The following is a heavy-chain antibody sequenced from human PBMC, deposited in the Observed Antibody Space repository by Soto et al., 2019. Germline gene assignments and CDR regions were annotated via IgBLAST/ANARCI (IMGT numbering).Heavy chain of an antibody. V-gene: IGHV4-59*01. CDR2: IYYSGST. CDR1: GGSICSYY. D-gene: IGHD3-10*01. J-gene: IGHJ5*02. Sequence: PSETLSLTCTVSGGSICSYYRSWIRQPPGKGLEWIGYIYYSGSTNYNPSLKSRVTISVDTSKNQFSLKLSSVTAADTAVYYCARVLSLYGSGTPREMQKYNWFDPWGQGTLVTVSS. CDR3: ARVLSLYGSGTPREMQKYNWFDP.